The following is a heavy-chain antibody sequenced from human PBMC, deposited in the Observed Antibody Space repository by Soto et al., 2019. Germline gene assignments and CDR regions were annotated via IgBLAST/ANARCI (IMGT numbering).Heavy chain of an antibody. CDR1: GFTFSSYA. Sequence: GGSLRLSCAASGFTFSSYAMHWVRQAPGKGLEYVSAISSNGGSTYYANSAKGRFTISRDNSKNTLYLQMGSLRAEDMAVYYCARQWLDSYYFDYWGQGTLVTVS. D-gene: IGHD6-19*01. CDR3: ARQWLDSYYFDY. V-gene: IGHV3-64*01. CDR2: ISSNGGST. J-gene: IGHJ4*02.